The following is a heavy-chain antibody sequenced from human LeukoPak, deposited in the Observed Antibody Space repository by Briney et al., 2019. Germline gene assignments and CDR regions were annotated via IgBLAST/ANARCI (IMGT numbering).Heavy chain of an antibody. CDR3: ARNSWYSFDY. D-gene: IGHD6-13*01. CDR1: GDSVSSNRVV. J-gene: IGHJ4*02. V-gene: IGHV6-1*01. CDR2: TYYRSKWYN. Sequence: SQTLSLTCAISGDSVSSNRVVWHWIRQSPSRGLEWLGRTYYRSKWYNDYAVSVKSRITINPDTSKNQFSLQLNSVTPEDTAVYYCARNSWYSFDYWGQGTLVTVSS.